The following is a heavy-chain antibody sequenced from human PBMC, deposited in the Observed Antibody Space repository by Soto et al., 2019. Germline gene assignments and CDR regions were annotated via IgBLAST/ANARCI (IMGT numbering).Heavy chain of an antibody. J-gene: IGHJ4*02. D-gene: IGHD3-3*01. V-gene: IGHV1-24*01. CDR2: FDPEDDKK. Sequence: ASVKVSCKVFGFTLTELSIHWVRQAPGKGLEWMGGFDPEDDKKIYAQKFQGRVTMTEDTSTDTAYMELSSLRSEDTAVYYCATPGSYYHFWSGPHPFEFWGQGTLVTVSS. CDR3: ATPGSYYHFWSGPHPFEF. CDR1: GFTLTELS.